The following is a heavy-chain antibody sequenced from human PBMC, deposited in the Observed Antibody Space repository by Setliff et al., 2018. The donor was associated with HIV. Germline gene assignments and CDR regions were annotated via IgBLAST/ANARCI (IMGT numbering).Heavy chain of an antibody. CDR3: ARTLYSSFSSFDY. Sequence: GASVKVSCKASGYTFSNYGISWLRQAPGQGPEWMGWISGDNGDTNYAQKFQGRLTMTTDTSTSTAYMELRSLRSDDTAVYYCARTLYSSFSSFDYWGQGTLVTVSS. V-gene: IGHV1-18*01. D-gene: IGHD6-19*01. CDR1: GYTFSNYG. J-gene: IGHJ4*02. CDR2: ISGDNGDT.